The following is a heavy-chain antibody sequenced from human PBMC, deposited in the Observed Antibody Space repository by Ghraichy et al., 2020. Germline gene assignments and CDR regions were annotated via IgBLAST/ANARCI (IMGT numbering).Heavy chain of an antibody. V-gene: IGHV4-39*01. J-gene: IGHJ4*02. D-gene: IGHD3-22*01. Sequence: SETLSLTCTVSGGSISSSSYYWGWIRQPPGKGLEWIGSIYYSGSTYYNPSLKSRVTISVDTSKNQFSLKLSSVTAADTAVYYCATFPYYYDSSGYYTSRVDYWGQGTLVTVSS. CDR2: IYYSGST. CDR1: GGSISSSSYY. CDR3: ATFPYYYDSSGYYTSRVDY.